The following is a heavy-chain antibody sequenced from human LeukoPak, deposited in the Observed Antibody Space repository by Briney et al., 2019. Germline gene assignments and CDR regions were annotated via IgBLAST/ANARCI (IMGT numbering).Heavy chain of an antibody. CDR2: ISAYNGDT. CDR1: GYTFTSYG. Sequence: ASVKVSCKASGYTFTSYGINWVRQAPGQGLEWMGWISAYNGDTNYAQKLQGRVTMTTDTSTSTAYMELRSLRSDDTAVYYCXXXXXYSSGWSASGMDVWGKGTTVTISP. J-gene: IGHJ6*04. V-gene: IGHV1-18*01. CDR3: XXXXXYSSGWSASGMDV. D-gene: IGHD6-19*01.